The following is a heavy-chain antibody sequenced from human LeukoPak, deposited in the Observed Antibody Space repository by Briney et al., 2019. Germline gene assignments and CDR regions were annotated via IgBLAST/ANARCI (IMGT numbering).Heavy chain of an antibody. D-gene: IGHD3-9*01. Sequence: GPSLRLSCVASGFTFSNFAISWVRPGPGKRLEWVSAVTGSGGSTPYADSVKGRFTISRDNSRNTLFLQMNSLRAEDTAVYYCAKWGDFDILTGYYVSDFWGQGTLVTVSS. CDR3: AKWGDFDILTGYYVSDF. J-gene: IGHJ4*02. V-gene: IGHV3-23*01. CDR1: GFTFSNFA. CDR2: VTGSGGST.